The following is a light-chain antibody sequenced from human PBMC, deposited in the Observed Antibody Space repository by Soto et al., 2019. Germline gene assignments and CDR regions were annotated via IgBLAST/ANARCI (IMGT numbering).Light chain of an antibody. Sequence: EIVMTQSPATLSVSPGERATLSCRASQSVGTHLAWYHQKPGQAPRLLLYGASTRATGIPARFSGSGSGTEFTLTISSLQSEDFAVYCCQQYNNWPRTFGQGTKVELK. J-gene: IGKJ1*01. CDR2: GAS. CDR1: QSVGTH. V-gene: IGKV3-15*01. CDR3: QQYNNWPRT.